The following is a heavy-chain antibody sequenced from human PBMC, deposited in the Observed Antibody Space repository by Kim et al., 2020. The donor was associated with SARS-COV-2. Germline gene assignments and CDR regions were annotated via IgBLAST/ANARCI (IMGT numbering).Heavy chain of an antibody. CDR1: GFTFSSYG. J-gene: IGHJ5*02. Sequence: GGSLRLSCAASGFTFSSYGMHWVRQAPGKGLEWVAVISYDGSNKYYADSVKGRFTISRDNSKNTLYLQMNSLRAEDTAVYYCAKGVPWDDFWSGFGFDPWGQGTLVTVSS. CDR2: ISYDGSNK. CDR3: AKGVPWDDFWSGFGFDP. D-gene: IGHD3-3*01. V-gene: IGHV3-30*18.